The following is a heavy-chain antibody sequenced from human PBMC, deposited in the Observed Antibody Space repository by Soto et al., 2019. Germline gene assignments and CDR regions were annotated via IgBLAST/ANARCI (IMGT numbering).Heavy chain of an antibody. J-gene: IGHJ4*02. D-gene: IGHD3-16*01. Sequence: PGGSVRLSCAASGFKCSNYAMSWGRQAPGKGLEWVSLISATGGGTYYADSVKGRFTISRDNSHNTLYLQVHSLTAEDTAVYYCAKDRRAGGNSAFYFDFWGQGAQVTVSS. CDR2: ISATGGGT. CDR1: GFKCSNYA. CDR3: AKDRRAGGNSAFYFDF. V-gene: IGHV3-23*01.